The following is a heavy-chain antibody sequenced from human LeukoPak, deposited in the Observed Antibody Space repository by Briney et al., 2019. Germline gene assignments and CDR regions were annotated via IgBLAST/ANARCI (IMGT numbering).Heavy chain of an antibody. J-gene: IGHJ4*02. CDR2: ISYDGSTK. V-gene: IGHV3-30*14. CDR3: ARGGGYGDPFDY. D-gene: IGHD4-17*01. Sequence: GGSLRLSCAASGFTFSSYAMHWVRQAPGKGLEWVAVISYDGSTKYYADSVKGRFTISRDNSKNTLYLQMNSLRAEDTAVYYCARGGGYGDPFDYWGQGTLVTVSS. CDR1: GFTFSSYA.